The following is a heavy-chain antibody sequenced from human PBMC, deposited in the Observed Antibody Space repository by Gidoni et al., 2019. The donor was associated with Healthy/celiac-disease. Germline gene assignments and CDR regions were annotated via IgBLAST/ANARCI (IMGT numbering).Heavy chain of an antibody. CDR1: GGTFSSYA. D-gene: IGHD2-15*01. CDR3: ARTIGYCSGGSCSPYYMDV. Sequence: QVQLVQSGAEVKKPASSVKVSCKASGGTFSSYAISWVRQAPGHGLEWMGGIIAIVGTANYAQKYQGRVTITADKSTSTAYMELRSLRSEDTAVYYCARTIGYCSGGSCSPYYMDVWGKGTTVTVSS. J-gene: IGHJ6*03. V-gene: IGHV1-69*06. CDR2: IIAIVGTA.